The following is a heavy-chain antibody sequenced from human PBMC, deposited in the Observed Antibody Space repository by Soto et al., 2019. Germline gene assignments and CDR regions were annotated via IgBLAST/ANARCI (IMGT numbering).Heavy chain of an antibody. CDR3: ATIRVRGGPLRFED. J-gene: IGHJ4*01. CDR2: VLPITGST. D-gene: IGHD5-12*01. CDR1: GGLFSVFS. Sequence: QVQLVQSGAEVKKSGSSVKVSCKTSGGLFSVFSFNWVRQAPGQGLEWMGGVLPITGSTDYAQKFQGRLTITADRSTSTIYMELSRLTSDDTANYYCATIRVRGGPLRFEDGGQGTLISVSS. V-gene: IGHV1-69*06.